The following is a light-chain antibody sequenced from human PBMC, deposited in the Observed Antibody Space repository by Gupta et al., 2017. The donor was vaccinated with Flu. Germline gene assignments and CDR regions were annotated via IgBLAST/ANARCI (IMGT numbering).Light chain of an antibody. CDR3: QEYSNEYRT. CDR1: QSIGHW. V-gene: IGKV1-5*03. CDR2: RAS. J-gene: IGKJ1*01. Sequence: PSTLSASVGDSVTITCRASQSIGHWLAWYQQRPGRAPKLLIYRASTLENGVPTRFSGGGFGTEFTLTIASLQPDDFATYYCQEYSNEYRTFGQGTNVEVK.